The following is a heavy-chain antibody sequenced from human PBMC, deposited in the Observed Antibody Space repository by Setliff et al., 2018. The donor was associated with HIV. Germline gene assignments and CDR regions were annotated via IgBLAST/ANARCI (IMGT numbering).Heavy chain of an antibody. D-gene: IGHD3-22*01. CDR1: GGSISAYY. V-gene: IGHV4-59*05. J-gene: IGHJ4*02. CDR3: ASGVIGITYYYDSSGYGFDY. CDR2: IYYSGST. Sequence: PSETLSLTCTVSGGSISAYYWSWIRQPPGKGLEWIGSIYYSGSTYYNPSLKSRVTISVDTSKNQFSLKLSSVTAADTAVYYCASGVIGITYYYDSSGYGFDYWGQGTLVTVSS.